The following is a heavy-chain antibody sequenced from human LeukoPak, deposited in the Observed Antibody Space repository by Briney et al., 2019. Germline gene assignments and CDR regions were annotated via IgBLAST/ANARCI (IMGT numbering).Heavy chain of an antibody. CDR3: ARQSGWSVVAAQNWFDP. Sequence: GGSLRLSCAASGFTFSSYGMHWVRQAPGKGLEWVAFIRYDGSNKYYADSVKGRFTISRDNSKNTLYLQMNSLRAEDTAVYYCARQSGWSVVAAQNWFDPWGQGTLVTVSS. CDR1: GFTFSSYG. V-gene: IGHV3-30*02. D-gene: IGHD2-15*01. J-gene: IGHJ5*02. CDR2: IRYDGSNK.